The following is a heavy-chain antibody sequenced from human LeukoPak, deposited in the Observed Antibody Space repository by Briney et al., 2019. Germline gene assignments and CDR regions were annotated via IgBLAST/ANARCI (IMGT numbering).Heavy chain of an antibody. V-gene: IGHV4-39*07. Sequence: PSETLSLTCTVSGGSISSGSFYWGWIRQPPGKGLEWIGSIYDSGSTYYNPSLKSRVTISVDTSKNQFSLKLSSVTTADTAVYYCARVYYDSSGYYPLGAFDIWGQGTMVTVSS. D-gene: IGHD3-22*01. CDR1: GGSISSGSFY. CDR2: IYDSGST. J-gene: IGHJ3*02. CDR3: ARVYYDSSGYYPLGAFDI.